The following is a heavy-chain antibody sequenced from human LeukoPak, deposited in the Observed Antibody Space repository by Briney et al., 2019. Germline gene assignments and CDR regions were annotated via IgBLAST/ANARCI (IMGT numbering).Heavy chain of an antibody. CDR3: AKDVGKWESLHFLDY. CDR1: GFAFSTYP. J-gene: IGHJ4*02. V-gene: IGHV3-30*04. Sequence: GGSLRLSCAASGFAFSTYPVHWVRQAPGKGLEWVAVISYDGSNKYYADSVKGRFTISRGDSRNTLYLQMNSLRGDDTAVYYCAKDVGKWESLHFLDYWGQGTLVTVSS. CDR2: ISYDGSNK. D-gene: IGHD1-26*01.